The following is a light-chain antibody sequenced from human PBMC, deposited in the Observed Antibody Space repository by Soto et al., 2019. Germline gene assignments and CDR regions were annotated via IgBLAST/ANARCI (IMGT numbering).Light chain of an antibody. CDR2: DVT. CDR3: NSYTTSNTRQIV. V-gene: IGLV2-14*03. CDR1: SSDVCGYNY. J-gene: IGLJ1*01. Sequence: QSALTQPASVSGSPGQSITISCTGTSSDVCGYNYVSWYQHHPGKAPKLIIYDVTNRPSGVSNPFSGSKSGNTASLTISGLQPEDEADYYCNSYTTSNTRQIVFGTGTKSPS.